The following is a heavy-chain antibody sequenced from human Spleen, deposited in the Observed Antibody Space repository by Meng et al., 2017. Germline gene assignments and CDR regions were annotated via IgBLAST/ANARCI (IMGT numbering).Heavy chain of an antibody. CDR1: GYTFTSYY. Sequence: ASVKVSCKASGYTFTSYYMHWVRQAPGQGLEWMGIINPSGGSTSYAQKFQGRVTMTRDTSTSTVYMELSSLRSEDTAVYYCARDRLVRGVMDAFDIWGQGTMVTVSS. CDR2: INPSGGST. J-gene: IGHJ3*02. V-gene: IGHV1-46*01. D-gene: IGHD3-10*01. CDR3: ARDRLVRGVMDAFDI.